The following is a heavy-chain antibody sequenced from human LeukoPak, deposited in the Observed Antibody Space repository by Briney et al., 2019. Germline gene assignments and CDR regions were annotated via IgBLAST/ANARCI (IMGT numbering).Heavy chain of an antibody. CDR1: GFTFSSYS. V-gene: IGHV3-21*01. D-gene: IGHD3-3*01. Sequence: PGGSLRLSCAASGFTFSSYSMNWVRQAPGKGLEWVSSISSSSSYIYYADSVKGRFTISRDNAKNSLYLQMNSLRAEDTAVYYCARGNVGFLEWFPRDYYYYMDVWGKGTTVTVSS. CDR2: ISSSSSYI. J-gene: IGHJ6*03. CDR3: ARGNVGFLEWFPRDYYYYMDV.